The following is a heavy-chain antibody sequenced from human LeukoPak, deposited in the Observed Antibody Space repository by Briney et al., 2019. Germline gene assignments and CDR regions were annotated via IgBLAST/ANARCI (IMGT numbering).Heavy chain of an antibody. V-gene: IGHV1-2*02. CDR2: INPNSGGT. Sequence: GASVKVSCKASGYTFSGYYIHWVRQAPGQGLEWTGWINPNSGGTNYAQRFQGRVTMTRDTSISTAYMDLSRLRPDDTAVYYCARDLHTMVRGGVDYWGQGTLVTVSS. CDR1: GYTFSGYY. J-gene: IGHJ4*02. CDR3: ARDLHTMVRGGVDY. D-gene: IGHD3-10*01.